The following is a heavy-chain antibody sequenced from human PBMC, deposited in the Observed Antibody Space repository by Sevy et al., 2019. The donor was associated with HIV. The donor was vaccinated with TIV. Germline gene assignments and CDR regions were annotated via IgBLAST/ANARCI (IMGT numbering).Heavy chain of an antibody. J-gene: IGHJ6*02. Sequence: GESLKISCKGSGYRFTDYWIVWVRQMPGKGLEWMGIIYPGDSDTTYSPSLQGQVTISVDKSISTAYLQWRSLKASDTAIFYCARGARGTLPSYYYYPMDVWGQGTTVTVSS. V-gene: IGHV5-51*01. CDR1: GYRFTDYW. CDR3: ARGARGTLPSYYYYPMDV. CDR2: IYPGDSDT. D-gene: IGHD1-1*01.